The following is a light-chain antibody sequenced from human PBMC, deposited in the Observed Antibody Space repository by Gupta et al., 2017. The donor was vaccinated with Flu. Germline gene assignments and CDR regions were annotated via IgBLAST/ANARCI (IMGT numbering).Light chain of an antibody. J-gene: IGLJ3*02. CDR3: AAWDDSLSVL. CDR1: SSNIGSNY. Sequence: QSVLTQPPSASGTPGQRVTISCSGSSSNIGSNYVYWYQQLPGTAPKILIYRNNQRPSGVPARFSGSKSGTSASLAISGLRSEDEADYYCAAWDDSLSVLFGGGAKLTVL. V-gene: IGLV1-47*01. CDR2: RNN.